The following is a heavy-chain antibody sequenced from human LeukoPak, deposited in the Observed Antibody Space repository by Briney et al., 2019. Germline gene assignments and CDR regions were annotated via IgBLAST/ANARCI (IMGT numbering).Heavy chain of an antibody. Sequence: GESLKISCKGPGYSFSSYWNAWVRQRPGKGLEWMGIIYPGGSETRYDPSLQGQVTISADRSTSTAYLQWSSLRASDTAMYYCARASRDGYNQNFDHWGQGTLVTVSS. CDR2: IYPGGSET. CDR1: GYSFSSYW. J-gene: IGHJ4*02. CDR3: ARASRDGYNQNFDH. D-gene: IGHD5-24*01. V-gene: IGHV5-51*01.